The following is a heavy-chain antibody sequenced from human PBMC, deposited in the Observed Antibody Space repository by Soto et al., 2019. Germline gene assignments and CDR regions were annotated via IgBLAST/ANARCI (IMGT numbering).Heavy chain of an antibody. Sequence: PSVKVSCKASGYTFTSYGISWVRQAPGQGLEWMGWISAYNGNTNYAQKLQGRVTMTTDTSTSTAYMELRSLRSDDTAVYYCARQYCSSTSCSWFDPWGQGTLVTVSS. CDR3: ARQYCSSTSCSWFDP. J-gene: IGHJ5*02. CDR1: GYTFTSYG. V-gene: IGHV1-18*04. CDR2: ISAYNGNT. D-gene: IGHD2-2*01.